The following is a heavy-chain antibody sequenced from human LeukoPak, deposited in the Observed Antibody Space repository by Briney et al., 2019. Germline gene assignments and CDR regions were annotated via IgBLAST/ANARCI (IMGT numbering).Heavy chain of an antibody. V-gene: IGHV3-30-3*01. CDR2: ISYDGSSK. J-gene: IGHJ5*02. Sequence: GGSLRLSCAASGFTFSSYAMSWVRQAPGKGLEWVAVISYDGSSKYYADSVKGRFTISRDNSKNTLYLQMNSLRAEDTAVYYCARDLPWFDPWGQGTLVTVSS. CDR1: GFTFSSYA. CDR3: ARDLPWFDP.